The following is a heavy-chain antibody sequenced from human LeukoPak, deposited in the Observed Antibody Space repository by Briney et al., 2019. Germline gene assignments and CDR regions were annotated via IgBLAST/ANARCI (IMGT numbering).Heavy chain of an antibody. J-gene: IGHJ4*02. Sequence: GGSLRLSCAASGVTFSSYWMHWVRQAPGKGLVWVSYIDPDGSKIRDADSVKGRFTISRDNAKNTLYLQMNSLRVEDTAVYYCARDDVGSIPIDYWGQGTLVTVSS. V-gene: IGHV3-74*01. D-gene: IGHD1-26*01. CDR1: GVTFSSYW. CDR2: IDPDGSKI. CDR3: ARDDVGSIPIDY.